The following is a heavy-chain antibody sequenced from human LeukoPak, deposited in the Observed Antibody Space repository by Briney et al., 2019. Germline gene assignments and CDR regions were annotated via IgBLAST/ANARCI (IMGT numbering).Heavy chain of an antibody. D-gene: IGHD4-11*01. CDR1: GYMFNEHY. CDR2: INPNSGDT. V-gene: IGHV1-2*04. Sequence: ASVKVSCKTSGYMFNEHYIHWVRQGPGQGLEWMGWINPNSGDTNYAQKFQGWVTMTGDTSISTVYMELTSLKSDDTAIFYCAKTGPGTTSDAFDFWGQGTMVTVSS. CDR3: AKTGPGTTSDAFDF. J-gene: IGHJ3*01.